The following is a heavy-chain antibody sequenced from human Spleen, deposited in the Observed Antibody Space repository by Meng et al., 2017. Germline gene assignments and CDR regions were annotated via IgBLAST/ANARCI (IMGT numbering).Heavy chain of an antibody. CDR1: GYSFTSYW. D-gene: IGHD3-16*02. J-gene: IGHJ4*02. CDR2: IYPGDSGT. Sequence: KVSCKGSGYSFTSYWIGWVRQMPGKGLEWMGIIYPGDSGTRYSPSFQGQVTISADKSISTAYLQRSSLKASDTAMYYCARRRLEDDYVWGSYRPHYFDYWGQGTLVTVSS. CDR3: ARRRLEDDYVWGSYRPHYFDY. V-gene: IGHV5-51*01.